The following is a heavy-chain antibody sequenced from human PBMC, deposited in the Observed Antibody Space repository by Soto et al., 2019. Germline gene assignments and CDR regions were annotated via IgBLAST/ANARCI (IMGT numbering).Heavy chain of an antibody. CDR1: GFTFSSYA. CDR2: ISYDGSNK. V-gene: IGHV3-30-3*01. Sequence: QVQLVESGGGVVQPGRSLRLSCAASGFTFSSYAMHLARQAPGKGLEWVAVISYDGSNKYYADSVKGRFTISRDNSKNTLYLQMNSLRAEDTAVYYCASDIVPADPYYYYGMDVWGQGTTVTVSS. D-gene: IGHD2-2*01. CDR3: ASDIVPADPYYYYGMDV. J-gene: IGHJ6*02.